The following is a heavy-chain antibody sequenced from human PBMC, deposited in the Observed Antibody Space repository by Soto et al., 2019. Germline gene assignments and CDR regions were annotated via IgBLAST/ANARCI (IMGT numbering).Heavy chain of an antibody. V-gene: IGHV4-34*01. Sequence: PSETLSLTCAVYGGSFSGYYWSWIRHPPEKGLEWIGEINHSGSSNYNPSLRSRVTRSVPTSKNRSSLKLSSLTSPDTAVYYCARRRTASVRGVRYGMDGWGKGTTITVSS. CDR3: ARRRTASVRGVRYGMDG. J-gene: IGHJ6*04. D-gene: IGHD3-10*02. CDR1: GGSFSGYY. CDR2: INHSGSS.